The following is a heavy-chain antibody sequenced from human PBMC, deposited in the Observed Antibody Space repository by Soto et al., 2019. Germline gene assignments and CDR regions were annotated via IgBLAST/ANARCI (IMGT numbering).Heavy chain of an antibody. Sequence: ASVNVSFKASGYTFTSYGISWVRQAPGQGLELMGWISAYNGNTNYAQKRQGRVTMTTXXXXXXTXMXLXXXRSDDTAVYYCARGSWFDPWGQGTLVTVSS. V-gene: IGHV1-18*01. CDR1: GYTFTSYG. CDR2: ISAYNGNT. CDR3: ARGSWFDP. J-gene: IGHJ5*02.